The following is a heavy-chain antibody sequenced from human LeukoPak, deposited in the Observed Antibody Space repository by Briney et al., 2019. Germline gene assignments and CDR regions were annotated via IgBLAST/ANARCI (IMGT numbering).Heavy chain of an antibody. J-gene: IGHJ5*02. D-gene: IGHD3-9*01. CDR3: ARVGSMYFDILTGSPDWFDP. CDR1: GYTFTGYY. CDR2: INPNSGGT. Sequence: ASVKVSCKASGYTFTGYYMHWVRQAPGQGPEWMGWINPNSGGTNYAQKFQGRVTMTRDTSITTAYMELRRLRSDDTAVYYCARVGSMYFDILTGSPDWFDPWGQGTLVTVSS. V-gene: IGHV1-2*02.